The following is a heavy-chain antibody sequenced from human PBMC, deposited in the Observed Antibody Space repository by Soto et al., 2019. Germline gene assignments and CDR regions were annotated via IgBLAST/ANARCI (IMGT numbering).Heavy chain of an antibody. CDR3: ARWAADWRGSGSYNWFDP. Sequence: QVQLVQSGAEVKKPGSSVKVSCKASGGTFSSYTISWVRQAPGQGLEWMGRIIPILGIANYAQKFQGRVTITADKSTSTAYMELSSLRSEDTAVYYCARWAADWRGSGSYNWFDPWGQGTLVTVSS. CDR1: GGTFSSYT. CDR2: IIPILGIA. D-gene: IGHD1-26*01. J-gene: IGHJ5*02. V-gene: IGHV1-69*02.